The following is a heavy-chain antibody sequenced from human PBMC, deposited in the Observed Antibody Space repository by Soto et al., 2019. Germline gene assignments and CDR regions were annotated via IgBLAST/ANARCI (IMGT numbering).Heavy chain of an antibody. J-gene: IGHJ2*01. CDR3: ARDVYCGGDCYSKYFDL. CDR2: IYYSGST. Sequence: SETLSLTCTVSGGSISSGGYYWSWIRQHPGKGLEWIGYIYYSGSTYYNPSLKSRVTISVDTSKNQFSLKLSSVTAADTAVYYCARDVYCGGDCYSKYFDLWGRGTLVTVSS. CDR1: GGSISSGGYY. V-gene: IGHV4-31*03. D-gene: IGHD2-21*01.